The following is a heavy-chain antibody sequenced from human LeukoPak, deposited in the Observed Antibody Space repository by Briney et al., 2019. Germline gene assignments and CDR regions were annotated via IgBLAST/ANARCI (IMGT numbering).Heavy chain of an antibody. CDR2: IYYSGST. J-gene: IGHJ4*02. CDR3: ARLPGDGYNYLDYFEY. Sequence: PSETLSLTCTVSGGSISSYYWSWIRQPPGKGLEWIGYIYYSGSTNYNPSLKSRVTISVDTSKNQFSLKLSSVTAADTAVYYCARLPGDGYNYLDYFEYWGQGTLITVSS. D-gene: IGHD5-24*01. CDR1: GGSISSYY. V-gene: IGHV4-59*08.